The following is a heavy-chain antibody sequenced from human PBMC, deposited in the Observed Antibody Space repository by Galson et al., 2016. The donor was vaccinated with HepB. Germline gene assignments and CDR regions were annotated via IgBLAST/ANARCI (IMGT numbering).Heavy chain of an antibody. D-gene: IGHD4-17*01. Sequence: LTCAVSGGSISSSNWWSWARQPPGKGLEWIGEIHHSGSANYNPSLKSRVTMSVDKSKNQFSLKLSSVTAADTAVYYCARALAVNGAFDIWGQGTMVTVSS. CDR2: IHHSGSA. J-gene: IGHJ3*02. CDR1: GGSISSSNW. CDR3: ARALAVNGAFDI. V-gene: IGHV4-4*02.